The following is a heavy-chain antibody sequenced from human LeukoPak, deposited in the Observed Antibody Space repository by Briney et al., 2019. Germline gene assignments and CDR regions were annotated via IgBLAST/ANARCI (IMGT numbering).Heavy chain of an antibody. CDR1: GGSFSGYY. CDR3: ARHPFSNPFDF. CDR2: INHSGST. D-gene: IGHD2/OR15-2a*01. J-gene: IGHJ4*02. Sequence: TSETLSLTCAVYGGSFSGYYWSWIRQPPGKGLEWIGEINHSGSTNYNPSLRSRVTISLDTSKSHFTLNLSSVTAADTAVYYCARHPFSNPFDFWGRGTLVTVSS. V-gene: IGHV4-34*01.